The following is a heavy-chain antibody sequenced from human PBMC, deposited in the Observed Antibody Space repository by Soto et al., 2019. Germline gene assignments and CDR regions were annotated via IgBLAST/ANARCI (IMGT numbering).Heavy chain of an antibody. Sequence: SETLSLTCTVSGGSIRSYYWRWIRRPPGRGLEWIGYVHYSGTTNYNPSLKSRVAMSLDSSKRQFSLTLNSVTAADTAVYYCARGTALIYGDYPGAGYFDFWGQGIQVTVSS. CDR1: GGSIRSYY. D-gene: IGHD4-17*01. CDR3: ARGTALIYGDYPGAGYFDF. V-gene: IGHV4-59*01. J-gene: IGHJ4*02. CDR2: VHYSGTT.